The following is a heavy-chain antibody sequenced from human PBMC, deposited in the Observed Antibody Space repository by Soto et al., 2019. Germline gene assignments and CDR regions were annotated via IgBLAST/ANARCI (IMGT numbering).Heavy chain of an antibody. Sequence: QVQLVESGGGVVQPGRSLRLSCAASRFTFSSYGMHWVRQAPGKGLEWVAVIWYDGSNKYYADSVKGRFTISRDNSKNTLYLQMNSLRAEDTAVYYCARDGDGQLGCRPYYYGVDVWGQGTTVTVSS. CDR2: IWYDGSNK. CDR3: ARDGDGQLGCRPYYYGVDV. V-gene: IGHV3-33*01. J-gene: IGHJ6*02. D-gene: IGHD3-10*01. CDR1: RFTFSSYG.